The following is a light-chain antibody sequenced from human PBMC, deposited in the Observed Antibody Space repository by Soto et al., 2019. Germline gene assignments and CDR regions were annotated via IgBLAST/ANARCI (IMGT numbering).Light chain of an antibody. CDR2: GAS. J-gene: IGKJ1*01. CDR3: QQYGRT. V-gene: IGKV3-20*01. CDR1: ESVSGSY. Sequence: VLTQSPGTLSLSPGERAALSCRASESVSGSYIAWYQQKVGQSPRLLIYGASNRATGIPDRFRGSGSGTDFTLTISRLEPEDFAMYYCQQYGRTFGLGTKVDIK.